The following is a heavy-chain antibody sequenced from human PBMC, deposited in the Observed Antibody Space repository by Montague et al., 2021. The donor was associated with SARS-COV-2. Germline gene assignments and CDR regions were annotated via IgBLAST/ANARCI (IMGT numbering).Heavy chain of an antibody. CDR2: IYDGRAF. CDR1: ASSITGSY. J-gene: IGHJ3*02. D-gene: IGHD4-23*01. Sequence: SETLSLTCTVYASSITGSYLRLPRRSPGTCLEWIAYIYDGRAFYYNPSLGSRVTVSKDTSTNQFSLKVYSVTAAVTAVYYCVRDHPYGGPRGAYDIWGQGTVVTVAS. V-gene: IGHV4-59*01. CDR3: VRDHPYGGPRGAYDI.